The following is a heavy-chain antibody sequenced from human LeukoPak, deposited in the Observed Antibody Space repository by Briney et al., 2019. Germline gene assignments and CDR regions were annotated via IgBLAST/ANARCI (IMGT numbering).Heavy chain of an antibody. D-gene: IGHD2/OR15-2a*01. CDR2: IYYSGST. V-gene: IGHV4-39*01. J-gene: IGHJ6*02. Sequence: PSETLSLTCTVSGGSISSSSYYWGWIRQPPGKGLEWIGSIYYSGSTYYNPSLKSRVTISVDTSKNQFSLKLNSVTAADTAVYYCARQIKASTWFTGALRYYGIDVWGQGTTVTVSS. CDR1: GGSISSSSYY. CDR3: ARQIKASTWFTGALRYYGIDV.